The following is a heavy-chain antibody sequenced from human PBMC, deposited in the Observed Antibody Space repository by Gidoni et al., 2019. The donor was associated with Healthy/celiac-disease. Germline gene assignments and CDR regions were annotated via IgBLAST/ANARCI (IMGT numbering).Heavy chain of an antibody. D-gene: IGHD3-10*01. CDR3: AAGAFGEGSFDY. CDR1: GYTFTSYD. Sequence: QVQLVHSGAEVKKPRASVKVSCKASGYTFTSYDINWVRQATGQGLEWMGWMNPNSGNTGYAPKFQGRVTMTRNTSISTAYMELSSLRSEDTAVYYCAAGAFGEGSFDYWGQGTLVTVSS. V-gene: IGHV1-8*01. CDR2: MNPNSGNT. J-gene: IGHJ4*02.